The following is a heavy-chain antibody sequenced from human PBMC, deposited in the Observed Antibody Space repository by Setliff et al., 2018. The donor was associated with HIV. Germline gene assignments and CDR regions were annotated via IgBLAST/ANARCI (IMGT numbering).Heavy chain of an antibody. J-gene: IGHJ4*02. CDR2: IDLDGSEK. D-gene: IGHD3-22*01. Sequence: GGSLRLSCVASRFTFNDYWMCWVRQAPGQGLEWVANIDLDGSEKNYVESVKGRFTISRDNAENSLYLQMNSLRAEDTAVYYCAKDRTVVVITIFDYWGQGTLVTVSS. CDR3: AKDRTVVVITIFDY. CDR1: RFTFNDYW. V-gene: IGHV3-7*03.